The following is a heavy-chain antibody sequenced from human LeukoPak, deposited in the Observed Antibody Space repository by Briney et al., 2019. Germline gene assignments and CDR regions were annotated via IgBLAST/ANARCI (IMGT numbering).Heavy chain of an antibody. V-gene: IGHV3-48*01. CDR3: ARDPGLSGYYFDF. D-gene: IGHD3-22*01. J-gene: IGHJ4*02. CDR2: ISSSSTPI. Sequence: PGGSLRLSCAASGFTFSLYSMNWVRQAPGKGGEGVAYISSSSTPISYADSVKGRFTISRDNAKKSLYLQMNSLRAEDTAVYYCARDPGLSGYYFDFWGQGTLVTVSS. CDR1: GFTFSLYS.